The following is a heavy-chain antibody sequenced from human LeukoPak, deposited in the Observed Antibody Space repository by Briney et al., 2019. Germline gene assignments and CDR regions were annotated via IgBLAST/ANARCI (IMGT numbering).Heavy chain of an antibody. V-gene: IGHV3-7*03. CDR1: GFTFSSYW. D-gene: IGHD3-3*01. J-gene: IGHJ4*02. CDR3: AKEGRSSVRFLEWLSRFDY. Sequence: GGSLRLSCVASGFTFSSYWMSWVRQAPGKGLEWVVNIKQDGSEKYYVDSVKGRFTVSRDNAKNSLYLQMDSLRAEDTAVYYCAKEGRSSVRFLEWLSRFDYWGQGILVTVSS. CDR2: IKQDGSEK.